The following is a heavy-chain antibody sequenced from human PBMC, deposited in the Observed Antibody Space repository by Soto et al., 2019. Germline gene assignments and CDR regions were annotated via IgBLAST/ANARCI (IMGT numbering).Heavy chain of an antibody. Sequence: QVQLVQSGAEVKKPGASVKVSCKASGYTFTSYDINWVRQATGQGLEWMGWMNPNSGNTGYAQKFQGRVTMPRNTSIITAYMELSSLRSEDTAVYYCARPRRGSYDYGMDVWGQGTAVTVSS. J-gene: IGHJ6*02. CDR1: GYTFTSYD. V-gene: IGHV1-8*01. CDR2: MNPNSGNT. CDR3: ARPRRGSYDYGMDV. D-gene: IGHD3-10*01.